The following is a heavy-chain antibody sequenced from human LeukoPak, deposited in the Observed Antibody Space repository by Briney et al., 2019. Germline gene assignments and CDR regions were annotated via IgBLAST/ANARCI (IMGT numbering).Heavy chain of an antibody. D-gene: IGHD3-10*01. CDR1: GFTFSSYS. CDR3: ARDLEVRGVITDDY. Sequence: GGSLRLSCAASGFTFSSYSMNWVRQAPGKGLEWVSSISSSSSYIYYADSVKGRFTNSRDNAKNSLYLQMNSLRAEDTAVYYCARDLEVRGVITDDYWGQGTLVSVSS. V-gene: IGHV3-21*01. CDR2: ISSSSSYI. J-gene: IGHJ4*02.